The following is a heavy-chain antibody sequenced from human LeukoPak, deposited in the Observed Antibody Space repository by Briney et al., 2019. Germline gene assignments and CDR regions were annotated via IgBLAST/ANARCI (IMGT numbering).Heavy chain of an antibody. CDR1: GGTFSSYA. CDR2: IIPIFGTA. D-gene: IGHD3-22*01. J-gene: IGHJ3*02. V-gene: IGHV1-69*13. Sequence: SVKVSCKASGGTFSSYAISWVRQAPGQGLEWMGGIIPIFGTANYAQKFQGRVTITADESTSTAYMELSSLRSEDTAVYYCAKADVYYDSSGYYSDAFDIWGQGTMVTVSS. CDR3: AKADVYYDSSGYYSDAFDI.